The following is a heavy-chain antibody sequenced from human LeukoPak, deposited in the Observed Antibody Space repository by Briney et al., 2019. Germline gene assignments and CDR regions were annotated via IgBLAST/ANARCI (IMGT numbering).Heavy chain of an antibody. V-gene: IGHV3-33*01. D-gene: IGHD5-12*01. CDR3: ARDQSPVGSGFDAFDI. CDR1: GFTFSSYG. J-gene: IGHJ3*02. CDR2: IWYDGSNK. Sequence: PGRSLRLSCAASGFTFSSYGMHWVRQAPGKGPEWVAVIWYDGSNKYYADSVKGRFTISRDNSKNTLYLQMNSLRAEDTAVYYCARDQSPVGSGFDAFDIWGQGTMVTVSS.